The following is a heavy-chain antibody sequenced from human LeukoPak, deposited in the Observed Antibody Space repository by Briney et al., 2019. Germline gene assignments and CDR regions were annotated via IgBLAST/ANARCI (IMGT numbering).Heavy chain of an antibody. CDR1: GFTFSSYA. J-gene: IGHJ4*02. V-gene: IGHV3-23*01. CDR2: ISGSGGST. D-gene: IGHD3-22*01. CDR3: AYDITMIVGSLDY. Sequence: GGSLRLSCAASGFTFSSYAMSWVRQAPGKGLEWVSAISGSGGSTYYADSVKGRFTISRDNSKNTLYLQMNSLRAEDTAVYYCAYDITMIVGSLDYWGQGTLVTVSS.